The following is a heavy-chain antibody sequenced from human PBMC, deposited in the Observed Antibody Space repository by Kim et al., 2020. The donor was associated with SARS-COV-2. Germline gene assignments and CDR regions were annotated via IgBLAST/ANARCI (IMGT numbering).Heavy chain of an antibody. D-gene: IGHD5-12*01. CDR2: TTT. V-gene: IGHV3-74*01. CDR3: ARESGYNDY. Sequence: TTTRYADSVKGRFTISRDNAKNTLYLQMNSLRAEDTAVYYWARESGYNDYWGQGTLVTVSS. J-gene: IGHJ4*02.